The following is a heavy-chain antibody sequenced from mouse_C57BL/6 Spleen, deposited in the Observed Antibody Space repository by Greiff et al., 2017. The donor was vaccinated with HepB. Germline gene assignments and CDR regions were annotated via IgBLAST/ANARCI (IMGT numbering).Heavy chain of an antibody. D-gene: IGHD1-1*01. Sequence: QVQLKESGAELAKPGASVKLSCKASGYTFTSYWMHWVKQRPGQGLEWIGYINPSSGYTKYNQKFKDKATLTADKSSSTAYMQLSSLTYEDSSVYYCARGYYGSSPAWFAYWCQGTLVTVSA. CDR2: INPSSGYT. CDR1: GYTFTSYW. V-gene: IGHV1-7*01. J-gene: IGHJ3*01. CDR3: ARGYYGSSPAWFAY.